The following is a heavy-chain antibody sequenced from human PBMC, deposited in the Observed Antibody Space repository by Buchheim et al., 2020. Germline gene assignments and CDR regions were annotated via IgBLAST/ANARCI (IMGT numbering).Heavy chain of an antibody. CDR1: GFTFSSYG. CDR3: AKAWYSGSYYYYGMDV. CDR2: ISYDGSNK. Sequence: QVQLVESGGGVVQPGRSLRLSCAASGFTFSSYGMHWVRQAPGKGLEWVAVISYDGSNKYYADSVKGRFTISRDNSKNTPYLQMNSLRAEDTAVYYCAKAWYSGSYYYYGMDVWGQGTT. J-gene: IGHJ6*02. D-gene: IGHD1-26*01. V-gene: IGHV3-30*18.